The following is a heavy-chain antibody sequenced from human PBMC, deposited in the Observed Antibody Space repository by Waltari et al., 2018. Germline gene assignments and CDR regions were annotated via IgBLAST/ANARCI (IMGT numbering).Heavy chain of an antibody. Sequence: QGKLVESGGGGVRPGRSRRRSCAASEFPFSTYAMHWGRQAPGKGLEWVAVVSYNARNIYYVDSVKGRFTVSRDNSKKTLYLQMNGLRAEDTAVYYCARGYCDRTNCHGMDVWGQGTTVIVSS. J-gene: IGHJ6*02. D-gene: IGHD3-22*01. CDR3: ARGYCDRTNCHGMDV. CDR1: EFPFSTYA. CDR2: VSYNARNI. V-gene: IGHV3-30*04.